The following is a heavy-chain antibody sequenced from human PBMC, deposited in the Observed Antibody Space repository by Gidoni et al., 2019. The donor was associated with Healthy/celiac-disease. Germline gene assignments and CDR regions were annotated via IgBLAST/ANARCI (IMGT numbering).Heavy chain of an antibody. J-gene: IGHJ6*02. CDR3: ATVDILTGYPIPQLVHYYYGMDV. D-gene: IGHD3-9*01. Sequence: QVQLVQSGAEVKKPGASVKVSCKVSGYTLTALSMHWVRQAPGKGLEWMGGFDPEDGETIYAQKFQGRVTMTEDTSTDTAYMELSSLRSEDTAVYYCATVDILTGYPIPQLVHYYYGMDVWGQGTTVTVSS. CDR2: FDPEDGET. CDR1: GYTLTALS. V-gene: IGHV1-24*01.